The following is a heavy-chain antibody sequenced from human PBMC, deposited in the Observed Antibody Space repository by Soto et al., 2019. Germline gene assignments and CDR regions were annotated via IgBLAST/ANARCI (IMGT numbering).Heavy chain of an antibody. CDR2: ISYDGSNK. CDR3: ARGPMSPTGNVGYFDY. J-gene: IGHJ4*02. D-gene: IGHD1-1*01. V-gene: IGHV3-30-3*01. CDR1: GFTFSNYA. Sequence: GGSLRLSCAASGFTFSNYAMHWVRQAPGKGLEWVAVISYDGSNKYFADSVKGRFTISRDNSKNTLYLQMDSLRAADTAVYYCARGPMSPTGNVGYFDYWGQGTLVTVSS.